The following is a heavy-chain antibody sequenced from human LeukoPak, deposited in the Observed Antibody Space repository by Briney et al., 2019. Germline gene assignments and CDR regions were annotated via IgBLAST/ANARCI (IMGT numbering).Heavy chain of an antibody. Sequence: ASVKVSCKASGYTFTSYGISWVRQAPGQGLEWMGWISAYNSNTNYAQKLQGRVTMTTDTSTSTAYMELRSLRSDDTAVYYCARQELRDDAFDIWGQGTMVTVSS. CDR3: ARQELRDDAFDI. D-gene: IGHD1-26*01. CDR1: GYTFTSYG. V-gene: IGHV1-18*01. J-gene: IGHJ3*02. CDR2: ISAYNSNT.